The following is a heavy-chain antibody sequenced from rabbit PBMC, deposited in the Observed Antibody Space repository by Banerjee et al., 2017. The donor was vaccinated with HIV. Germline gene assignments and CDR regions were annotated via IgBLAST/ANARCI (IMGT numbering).Heavy chain of an antibody. Sequence: QSLEESGGDLVKPGASLTLTCTASGFSLSNDYVMCWVRQAPGKGLEWIGCIYTGSGSTAYASWAKGRFTISKTSSTTVTLQMTSLTAADTATYFCARGASSGGDATYAYTYFTLWGQGTLVTVS. D-gene: IGHD6-1*01. CDR2: IYTGSGST. V-gene: IGHV1S40*01. CDR1: GFSLSNDYV. J-gene: IGHJ4*01. CDR3: ARGASSGGDATYAYTYFTL.